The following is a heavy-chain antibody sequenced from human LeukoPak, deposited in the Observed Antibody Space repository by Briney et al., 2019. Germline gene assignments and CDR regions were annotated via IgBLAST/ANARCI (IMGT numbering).Heavy chain of an antibody. Sequence: QPGGSLRLSCAASGFIFSHYGMHWVRQAPGEGLEWLAVIWSDGSNRFYAGSVKGRFTISRDNSQNTVFLQMNSLRVEDTAMYYCARDAQRGFDYSNSLEYWGHGTLVTVYS. D-gene: IGHD4-11*01. J-gene: IGHJ4*01. CDR2: IWSDGSNR. V-gene: IGHV3-33*01. CDR1: GFIFSHYG. CDR3: ARDAQRGFDYSNSLEY.